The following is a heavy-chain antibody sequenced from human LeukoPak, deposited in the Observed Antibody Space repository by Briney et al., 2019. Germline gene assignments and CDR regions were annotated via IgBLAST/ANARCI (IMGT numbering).Heavy chain of an antibody. Sequence: GGSLRLSCTASGFTFGDYALSWFRQAPGKGLEWVSVIYSGGSTYYADSVKGRFTISRDNSKNTLYLQMNSLRAEDTAVYYCARDTVTTTFNYYYGMDVWGQGTTVTVSS. CDR2: IYSGGST. CDR3: ARDTVTTTFNYYYGMDV. J-gene: IGHJ6*02. CDR1: GFTFGDYA. D-gene: IGHD4-17*01. V-gene: IGHV3-53*01.